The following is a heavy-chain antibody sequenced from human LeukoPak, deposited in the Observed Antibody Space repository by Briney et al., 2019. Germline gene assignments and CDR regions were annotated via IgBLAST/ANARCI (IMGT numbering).Heavy chain of an antibody. V-gene: IGHV1-24*01. CDR1: GPTLSDLS. Sequence: ASVKVSCKVSGPTLSDLSIHWVRQAPRKGLVYVGGSGTEDGETLQAQNFQGRATMTEDTSIDTAYMGLSRLRSEDTAVYYCVTDRARLFWYFDLWGRGTLVTVSS. D-gene: IGHD2-21*02. CDR2: SGTEDGET. J-gene: IGHJ2*01. CDR3: VTDRARLFWYFDL.